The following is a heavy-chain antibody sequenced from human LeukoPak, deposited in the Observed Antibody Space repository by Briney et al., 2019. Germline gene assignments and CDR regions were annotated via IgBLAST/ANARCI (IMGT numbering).Heavy chain of an antibody. D-gene: IGHD6-13*01. CDR3: ARQGAAGKYYYYYMDV. V-gene: IGHV1-2*02. CDR1: GYTFTGYY. J-gene: IGHJ6*03. Sequence: GASVKVSCKASGYTFTGYYMHWVRQAPGQGPEWMGWINPNSGDTDYVQKFQGRITMTRDTSINTAYLEWSSLKASDTAIYYCARQGAAGKYYYYYMDVWGKGTTVTVSS. CDR2: INPNSGDT.